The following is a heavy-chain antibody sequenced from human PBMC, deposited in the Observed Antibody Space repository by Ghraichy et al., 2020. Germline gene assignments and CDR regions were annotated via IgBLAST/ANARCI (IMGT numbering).Heavy chain of an antibody. CDR2: IDLNDDK. J-gene: IGHJ5*01. Sequence: SGPTLVKPKQTLTLTCSFSGFSLTTSGMCVAWIRQPPGKALEWLALIDLNDDKYYSTSLKSRLTISQDTSKNQVVLSMTDMDPVDIATYYCVRSPDYRGGCDSWGQGTLVTVSS. D-gene: IGHD4-11*01. V-gene: IGHV2-70*01. CDR3: VRSPDYRGGCDS. CDR1: GFSLTTSGMC.